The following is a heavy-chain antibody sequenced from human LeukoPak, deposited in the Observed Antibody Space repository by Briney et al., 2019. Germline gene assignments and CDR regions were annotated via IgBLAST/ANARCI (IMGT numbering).Heavy chain of an antibody. CDR2: ISGLGDGT. Sequence: GGSLRLSCAASRFTFSNYAMTWVRQAPGKGLEWVAGISGLGDGTYYADSVKGRFTISRDNSKNTVYLQMNSLRADDTAVYYCAKDLPRYTIIRGVKTFDYWGLGTQVAVSS. J-gene: IGHJ4*02. V-gene: IGHV3-23*01. CDR3: AKDLPRYTIIRGVKTFDY. D-gene: IGHD3-10*01. CDR1: RFTFSNYA.